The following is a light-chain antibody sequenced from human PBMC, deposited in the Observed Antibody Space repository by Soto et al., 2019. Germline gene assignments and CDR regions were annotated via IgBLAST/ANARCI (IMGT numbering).Light chain of an antibody. J-gene: IGKJ4*01. V-gene: IGKV1-12*01. CDR1: PGISSW. CDR3: QHTNSFPLT. Sequence: DIQMTQSPSSVSASVGDRVTITCRASPGISSWLAWYQQKPGKAPNLLIYAASSLQSGVPSRFSRSGSGTDFTRTISSLQPEDFATYYWQHTNSFPLTFGGGTKVEIK. CDR2: AAS.